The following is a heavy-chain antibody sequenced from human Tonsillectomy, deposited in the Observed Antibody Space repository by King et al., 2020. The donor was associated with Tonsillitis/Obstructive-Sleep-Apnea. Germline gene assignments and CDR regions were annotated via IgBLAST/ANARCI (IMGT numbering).Heavy chain of an antibody. D-gene: IGHD1-7*01. J-gene: IGHJ6*02. CDR3: ARHQDWTYWSGMDV. CDR1: GYNFNSYY. CDR2: IYPFDSET. V-gene: IGHV5-51*01. Sequence: QLVQSGSEVKKAGESLKISCKASGYNFNSYYIDWVRQMPGKGLEWMGVIYPFDSETKYSPSFQGQVTISVDKSTGTAYLQWRGLKASDTAMYYCARHQDWTYWSGMDVWGQGTTVTVSS.